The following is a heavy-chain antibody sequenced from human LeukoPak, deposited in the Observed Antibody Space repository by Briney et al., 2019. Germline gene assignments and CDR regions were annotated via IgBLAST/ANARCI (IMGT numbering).Heavy chain of an antibody. CDR1: GYTFTSYD. CDR2: MNPNSGNT. V-gene: IGHV1-8*02. D-gene: IGHD3-22*01. Sequence: PVASVKVSCKASGYTFTSYDINWVRQATGQGLEWMGWMNPNSGNTGYAQKFQGRVTMTRNTSISTAYMELSSLRSEDTAVYYCARGPYYYDSSGYYLIDYWGQGTLVTVSS. J-gene: IGHJ4*02. CDR3: ARGPYYYDSSGYYLIDY.